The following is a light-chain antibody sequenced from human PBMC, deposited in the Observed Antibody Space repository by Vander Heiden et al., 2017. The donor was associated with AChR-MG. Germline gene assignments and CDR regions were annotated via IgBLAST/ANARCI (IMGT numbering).Light chain of an antibody. CDR1: GFSFGANVD. Sequence: QSVLTQPPSASGAPRQRVTISCTGSGFSFGANVDVHWYQQLPGAAPRLLMFGKINRPSGVPDRFSASKSGTSASLAITGLQTEDEADYYCQSYDNGLSVWVFGGGTKLTVL. CDR2: GKI. CDR3: QSYDNGLSVWV. V-gene: IGLV1-40*01. J-gene: IGLJ3*02.